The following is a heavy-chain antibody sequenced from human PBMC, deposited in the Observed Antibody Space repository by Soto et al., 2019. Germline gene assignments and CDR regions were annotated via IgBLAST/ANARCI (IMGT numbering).Heavy chain of an antibody. CDR1: GGSISSYY. V-gene: IGHV4-59*12. J-gene: IGHJ4*02. Sequence: TSETLSLTRTVSGGSISSYYWSWIRQPPGKGLEWIGYIYYSGSTNYNPSLKSRVTISVDTSKNQFSLKLSSVTAADTAVYYCARVRGNYYDSSGYYSGEYYFDYWGQGTLVTVSS. D-gene: IGHD3-22*01. CDR3: ARVRGNYYDSSGYYSGEYYFDY. CDR2: IYYSGST.